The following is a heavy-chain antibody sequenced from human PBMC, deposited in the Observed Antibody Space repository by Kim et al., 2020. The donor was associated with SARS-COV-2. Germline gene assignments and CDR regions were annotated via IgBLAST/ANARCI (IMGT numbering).Heavy chain of an antibody. CDR1: GGSISSYY. V-gene: IGHV4-59*01. Sequence: SETLSLTCTVSGGSISSYYWSWIRQPPGKGLEWIGYIYYSGSTNYNPSLKSRVTISVDTSKNQFSLKLSSVTAADTAVYYCASSLRLSVGAFDYWGQGTLVTVSS. D-gene: IGHD3-3*01. CDR3: ASSLRLSVGAFDY. CDR2: IYYSGST. J-gene: IGHJ4*02.